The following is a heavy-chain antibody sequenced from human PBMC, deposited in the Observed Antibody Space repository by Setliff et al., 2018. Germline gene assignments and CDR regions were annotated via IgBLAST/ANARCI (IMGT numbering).Heavy chain of an antibody. CDR1: GESFSGYF. D-gene: IGHD3-10*01. J-gene: IGHJ5*02. CDR3: ARVLVLGYNWFDP. V-gene: IGHV4-34*01. Sequence: NPSETLSLTCAVYGESFSGYFWSWIRQTPEKGLEWIGEISHSGNTNYNPSFKSRVTISMDTSKNQFSLKVNSVTAADTAVYFCARVLVLGYNWFDPWGQGTLVTVSS. CDR2: ISHSGNT.